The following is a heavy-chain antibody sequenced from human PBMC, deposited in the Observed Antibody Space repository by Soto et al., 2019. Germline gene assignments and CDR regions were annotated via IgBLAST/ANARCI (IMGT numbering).Heavy chain of an antibody. CDR1: GFTFSSYS. CDR3: ARGKERVVVAVSRRYDHRDLHYF. J-gene: IGHJ1*01. CDR2: ISSSSSYI. V-gene: IGHV3-21*01. D-gene: IGHD2-15*01. Sequence: GGSLRISCAASGFTFSSYSMNWVRQAPGKGLEWVSSISSSSSYIYYADSVKGRFTISRDNAKNSLYLQMNSLRAEDTAVYYCARGKERVVVAVSRRYDHRDLHYF.